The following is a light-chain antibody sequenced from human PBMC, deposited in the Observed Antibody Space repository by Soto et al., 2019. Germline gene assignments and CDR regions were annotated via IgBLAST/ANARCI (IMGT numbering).Light chain of an antibody. CDR2: AES. J-gene: IGKJ5*01. V-gene: IGKV3-15*01. CDR1: HNVRRK. Sequence: EIVMTHSPATLSVTPGLIATLSCGASHNVRRKLAWYKQKPGQAPRLLIDAESHRATGISDRFSGSGSGTEFTLTINRLEAEDFAVYDCQQDGASPPISFGQGTRLE. CDR3: QQDGASPPIS.